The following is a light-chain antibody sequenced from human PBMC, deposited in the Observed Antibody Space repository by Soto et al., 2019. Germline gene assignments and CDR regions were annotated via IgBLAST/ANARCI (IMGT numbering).Light chain of an antibody. Sequence: QSVLTQPPSVSGAPGQRVTISCTGSSSNIGAGYDVHWYQQLPGTAPKLLIYDNDNRPSGVPDRFSGSQSATSASLAITGLQAEDEADYFCQSYDNSLSGYVFGTGTKVTVL. CDR2: DND. CDR3: QSYDNSLSGYV. V-gene: IGLV1-40*01. CDR1: SSNIGAGYD. J-gene: IGLJ1*01.